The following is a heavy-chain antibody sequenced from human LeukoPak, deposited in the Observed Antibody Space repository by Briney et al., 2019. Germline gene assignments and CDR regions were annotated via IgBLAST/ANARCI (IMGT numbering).Heavy chain of an antibody. CDR3: AREVVPAARYPYGMDV. J-gene: IGHJ6*04. Sequence: XQAPXXGLEWVXVXXYDGSNKYYADSVKGRFTISRDNSKNTLYLQMNSLRAEDTAVYYCAREVVPAARYPYGMDVWGKGTTVTVSS. CDR2: XXYDGSNK. V-gene: IGHV3-30*04. D-gene: IGHD2-2*01.